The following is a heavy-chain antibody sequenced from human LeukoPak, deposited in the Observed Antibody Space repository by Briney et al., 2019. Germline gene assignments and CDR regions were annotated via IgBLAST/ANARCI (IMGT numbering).Heavy chain of an antibody. CDR3: ARDRSRYFDF. J-gene: IGHJ4*02. Sequence: GASVKVSCKASGYTFTGYYMHWVRQAPGQGLEWMGWINPASGGTDYAQKFQGRVTITRDTSISTVYMDLRGLTADDTALYFCARDRSRYFDFWGQGTLVTVSS. V-gene: IGHV1-2*02. CDR2: INPASGGT. D-gene: IGHD1-26*01. CDR1: GYTFTGYY.